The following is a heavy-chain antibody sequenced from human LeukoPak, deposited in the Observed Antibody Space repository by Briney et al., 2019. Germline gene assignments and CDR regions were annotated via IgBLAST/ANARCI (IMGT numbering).Heavy chain of an antibody. CDR2: INPSGGST. V-gene: IGHV1-46*01. Sequence: GASVKVSCKASGYTFTSYYMHWVRQAPGQGLEWMGIINPSGGSTSYAQKFQGRVTMTRDTSTSTVYMELSSLRSEDTAVYYCARDNSHYYYHSSGYSFDYWGQGTRVTVSS. CDR3: ARDNSHYYYHSSGYSFDY. CDR1: GYTFTSYY. J-gene: IGHJ4*02. D-gene: IGHD3-22*01.